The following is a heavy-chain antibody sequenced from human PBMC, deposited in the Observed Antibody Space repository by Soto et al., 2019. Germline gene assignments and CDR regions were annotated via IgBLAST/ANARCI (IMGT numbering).Heavy chain of an antibody. CDR3: ARGWYDYSNYELDY. J-gene: IGHJ4*02. Sequence: EVQLVESGGGLVQPGGSLRLSCAASGFTFSSYWMSWVRQAPGKGLEWVANIKQDGSEKYYVDSVKGRFTISRDNAKNPLYLQMNSLRAEDTAVYYCARGWYDYSNYELDYWGQGTLVTVSS. CDR2: IKQDGSEK. CDR1: GFTFSSYW. V-gene: IGHV3-7*01. D-gene: IGHD4-4*01.